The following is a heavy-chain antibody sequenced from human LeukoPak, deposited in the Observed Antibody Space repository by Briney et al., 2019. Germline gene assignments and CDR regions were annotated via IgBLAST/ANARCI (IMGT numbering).Heavy chain of an antibody. CDR2: INSDGSST. CDR1: GFTFSSCW. V-gene: IGHV3-74*01. D-gene: IGHD6-19*01. Sequence: GGSLRLSCAASGFTFSSCWMHWVRQAPGKGLVWVARINSDGSSTSYADSVKGRFTISRDNAKNTLYLQMSSLRAEDTAVYYCAGSSGWGQFDYWGQGTLVTVSS. CDR3: AGSSGWGQFDY. J-gene: IGHJ4*02.